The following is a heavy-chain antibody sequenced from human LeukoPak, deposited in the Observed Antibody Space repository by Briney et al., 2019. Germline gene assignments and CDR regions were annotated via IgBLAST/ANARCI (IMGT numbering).Heavy chain of an antibody. CDR2: IWYDGSNK. V-gene: IGHV3-33*01. CDR3: ARTHRRYDSSGYYSY. Sequence: GRSLRLSCAASGFTFSSYGMHWVRQAPGKGLEWVAVIWYDGSNKYYADSVKGRFTISRDNSENTLYLQMNSLRAGDTAVYYCARTHRRYDSSGYYSYWGQGTLVTVSS. J-gene: IGHJ4*02. D-gene: IGHD3-22*01. CDR1: GFTFSSYG.